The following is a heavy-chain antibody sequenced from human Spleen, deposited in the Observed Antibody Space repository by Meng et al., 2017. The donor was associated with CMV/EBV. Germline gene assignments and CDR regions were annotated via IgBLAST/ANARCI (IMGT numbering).Heavy chain of an antibody. CDR1: GFTFSTYA. CDR3: AKAPSIEARAGIDF. D-gene: IGHD6-6*01. Sequence: GRSLRLSCAASGFTFSTYAMHWVRQAPGKGLEWVSAISGGGSSTFYADSMQGRFTISRDNSKNTLFLQMKSLRAGDTAMYYCAKAPSIEARAGIDFWGPGTLVTVSS. V-gene: IGHV3-23*01. CDR2: ISGGGSST. J-gene: IGHJ1*01.